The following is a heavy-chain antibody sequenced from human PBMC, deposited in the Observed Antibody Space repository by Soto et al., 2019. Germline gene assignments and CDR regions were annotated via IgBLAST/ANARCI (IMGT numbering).Heavy chain of an antibody. Sequence: GVPRKLSCPASVFTFSNAWMNWVRQAPGNGLERVGRIKSKTDGGTTDYAAPVKGRFTISRDDSKNTLYLQMNSLKTEDTAVYYCTIKGVQLWTYYYYGMDGWGQGTTVTVSS. D-gene: IGHD5-18*01. V-gene: IGHV3-15*07. J-gene: IGHJ6*02. CDR2: IKSKTDGGTT. CDR3: TIKGVQLWTYYYYGMDG. CDR1: VFTFSNAW.